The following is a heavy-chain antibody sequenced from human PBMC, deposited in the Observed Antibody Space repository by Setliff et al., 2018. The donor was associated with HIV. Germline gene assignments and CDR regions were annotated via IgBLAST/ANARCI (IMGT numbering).Heavy chain of an antibody. J-gene: IGHJ6*03. D-gene: IGHD3-3*01. V-gene: IGHV1-69*13. CDR1: GGTFSSYA. CDR3: ARSAKSGAWTYYDFWSGYSYYYYMDV. Sequence: SVKVSCKASGGTFSSYAISWVRQAPGQGLEWMGGIIPIFGTANYAQKFQGRVTITADESTSTAYMELSSLRSEDTAVYYCARSAKSGAWTYYDFWSGYSYYYYMDVWGKGTTVTVPS. CDR2: IIPIFGTA.